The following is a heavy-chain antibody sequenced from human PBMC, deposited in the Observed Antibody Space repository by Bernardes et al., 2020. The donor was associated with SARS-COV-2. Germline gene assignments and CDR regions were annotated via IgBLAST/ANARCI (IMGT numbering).Heavy chain of an antibody. J-gene: IGHJ4*02. CDR1: GFTLRDAY. CDR3: VRDPWASMGR. Sequence: SCVASGFTLRDAYLEWVRQVPGPGLAWVGRSRNKAQNYTTEYAPSVEGRFTISRDESKSSLYLQMNNLKTEDTAVYYCVRDPWASMGRWGKGTLVNVSS. V-gene: IGHV3-72*01. D-gene: IGHD3-10*01. CDR2: SRNKAQNYTT.